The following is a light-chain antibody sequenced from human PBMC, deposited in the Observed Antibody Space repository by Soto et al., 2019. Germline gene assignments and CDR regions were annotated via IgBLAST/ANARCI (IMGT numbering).Light chain of an antibody. CDR1: SSDVGGYKY. CDR2: EVS. CDR3: NSYASSSTRV. V-gene: IGLV2-8*01. Sequence: QSVLTQPPSASGSPGQSVTISCTGTSSDVGGYKYVSWYQQHPGKAPKLILYEVSKRPSGVPDRFSGSKSGNTASLTVSGLQAEDEADYYCNSYASSSTRVFGTGTKVTVL. J-gene: IGLJ1*01.